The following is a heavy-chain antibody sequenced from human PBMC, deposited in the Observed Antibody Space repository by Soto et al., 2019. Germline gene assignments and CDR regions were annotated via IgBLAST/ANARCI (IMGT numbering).Heavy chain of an antibody. CDR1: GGSISSYY. CDR2: IYTSGST. J-gene: IGHJ5*02. Sequence: SETLSLTCTVSGGSISSYYRSWIRQPAGKGLEWIGRIYTSGSTNYNPSLKSRVTMSVDTSKNQFSLKLSSVTAADTAVYYCARDNPTDCSGGSCSWWFDPWGQGTLVTVSS. D-gene: IGHD2-15*01. V-gene: IGHV4-4*07. CDR3: ARDNPTDCSGGSCSWWFDP.